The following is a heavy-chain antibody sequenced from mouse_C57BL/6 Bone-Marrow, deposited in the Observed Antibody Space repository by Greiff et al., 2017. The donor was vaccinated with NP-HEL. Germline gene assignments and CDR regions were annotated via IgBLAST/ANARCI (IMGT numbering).Heavy chain of an antibody. V-gene: IGHV1-19*01. J-gene: IGHJ1*03. CDR1: GYTFTDYY. CDR2: INPYNGGT. Sequence: VQLKQSGPVLVKPGASVKMSCKASGYTFTDYYMNWVKQSHGKSLEWIGVINPYNGGTSYNQKFKGKATLTVDKSSSTAYMELNSLTSEDSAVYYCARGGSSYDWYFDVWGTGTTVTVSS. CDR3: ARGGSSYDWYFDV. D-gene: IGHD1-1*01.